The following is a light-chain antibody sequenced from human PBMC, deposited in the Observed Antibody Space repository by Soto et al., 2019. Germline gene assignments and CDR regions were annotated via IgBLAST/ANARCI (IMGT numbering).Light chain of an antibody. CDR2: SNN. CDR1: SSNIGSNT. V-gene: IGLV1-44*01. Sequence: QSVLTQPPSASGTPGQRVTISCSGSSSNIGSNTVNWYQQLPGTAPKLLIYSNNQRPSVVPDRFSGSKSGTSASLATSGLQSEDEADYYCAAWDDSLNGPYVFGTGTKVTVL. J-gene: IGLJ1*01. CDR3: AAWDDSLNGPYV.